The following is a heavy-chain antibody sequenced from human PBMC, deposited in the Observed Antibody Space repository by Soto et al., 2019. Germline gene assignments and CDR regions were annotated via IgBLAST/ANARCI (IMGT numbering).Heavy chain of an antibody. CDR3: ARFAREEKPKVEPRDQLAY. J-gene: IGHJ4*02. CDR1: GGSMSSGGYF. CDR2: IYYSGRT. V-gene: IGHV4-31*03. Sequence: CLTNTVSGGSMSSGGYFWCWVRQQPGQGLEWIGNIYYSGRTYYNPSLKSRVTISADTSKNQFSLKLSSVTAADTAVYYCARFAREEKPKVEPRDQLAYWGQRTRVTVSS.